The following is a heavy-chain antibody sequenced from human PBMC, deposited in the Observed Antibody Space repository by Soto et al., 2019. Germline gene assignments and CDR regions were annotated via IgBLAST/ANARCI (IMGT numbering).Heavy chain of an antibody. CDR3: SRGEARYSSGSFLDF. J-gene: IGHJ4*02. Sequence: QVQLKESGGGVVQPGRSLRLSCAASGFTFGYYAVHWIRQPPGKGLEWVAVISYDGRTKYYADSVMGRFTISRDNSKNRLFLQMNSLRAEDTAVYYCSRGEARYSSGSFLDFWGQGTLVSVSS. CDR2: ISYDGRTK. V-gene: IGHV3-30-3*01. CDR1: GFTFGYYA. D-gene: IGHD6-19*01.